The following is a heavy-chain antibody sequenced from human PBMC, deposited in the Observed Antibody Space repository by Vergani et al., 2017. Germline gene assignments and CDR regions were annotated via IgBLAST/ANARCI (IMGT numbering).Heavy chain of an antibody. J-gene: IGHJ4*02. V-gene: IGHV4-34*01. D-gene: IGHD2-2*02. CDR3: ARDPCSSTSCYTPFDY. CDR2: INHSGST. CDR1: GGSFSGYY. Sequence: QVQLQQWGAGLLKPSETLSLTCAVYGGSFSGYYWSWIRQPPGKGLEWIGEINHSGSTNYNPSLKSRVTISVDTSKNQFSLKLSSVTAADTAVYYCARDPCSSTSCYTPFDYWGQGTLVTVSS.